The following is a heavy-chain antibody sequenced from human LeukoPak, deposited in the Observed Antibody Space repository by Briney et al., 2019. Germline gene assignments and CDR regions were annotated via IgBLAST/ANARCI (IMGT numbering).Heavy chain of an antibody. V-gene: IGHV3-66*02. CDR1: GFSFSSYA. D-gene: IGHD5-24*01. J-gene: IGHJ4*02. Sequence: GGSLRLSCAASGFSFSSYAMHWVRQAPGKGLEWVSVIYSGGSTYYADSVKGRFTISRDNSKNTLYLQMNSLRAEDTAVYYCARGSNYQNYFDYWGQGTLVTVSS. CDR3: ARGSNYQNYFDY. CDR2: IYSGGST.